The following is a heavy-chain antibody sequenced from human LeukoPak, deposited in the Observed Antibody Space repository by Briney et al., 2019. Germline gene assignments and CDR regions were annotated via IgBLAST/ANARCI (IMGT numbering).Heavy chain of an antibody. J-gene: IGHJ6*03. Sequence: SETLSLTCTVSGGSISSSSYYWGWIRQPPGKGLEWIGSIYYSGSTYYNPSLKSRVTISVDTSKNQFSLKLSSVTAADTAVYYCARGLGSSGWYPLYYYYYYMDVWGKGTTVTVSS. V-gene: IGHV4-39*07. D-gene: IGHD6-19*01. CDR3: ARGLGSSGWYPLYYYYYYMDV. CDR1: GGSISSSSYY. CDR2: IYYSGST.